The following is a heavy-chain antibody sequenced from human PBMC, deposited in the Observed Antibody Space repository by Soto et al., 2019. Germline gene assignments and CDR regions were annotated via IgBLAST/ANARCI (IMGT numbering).Heavy chain of an antibody. D-gene: IGHD3-10*01. V-gene: IGHV1-3*01. CDR1: GYTFTSYA. CDR3: ARVREVMGLKYYYGMVV. Sequence: QVQLVQSGAEVKKPGASVKVSCKASGYTFTSYAMHWVRQAPGQRLEWMGWINAGNGNTKYSQKFQGRVTITRDTAASTAYMDLRSLRSADTAVYYCARVREVMGLKYYYGMVVWGQVATVTVSS. J-gene: IGHJ6*02. CDR2: INAGNGNT.